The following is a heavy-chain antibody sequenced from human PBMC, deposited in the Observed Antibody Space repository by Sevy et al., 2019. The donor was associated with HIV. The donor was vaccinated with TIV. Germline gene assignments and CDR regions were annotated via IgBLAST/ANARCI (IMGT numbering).Heavy chain of an antibody. V-gene: IGHV4-34*01. CDR1: GGSFSGYY. CDR3: ARGGLAVAGTGLHY. D-gene: IGHD6-19*01. CDR2: INHSGST. J-gene: IGHJ4*02. Sequence: SETLSLTCAVYGGSFSGYYWRWIRQPPGKGLEWIGEINHSGSTNYNPSLKSRVTISVDTSKNQFSLKLSSVTAADTAVYYCARGGLAVAGTGLHYWGQGTLVTVSS.